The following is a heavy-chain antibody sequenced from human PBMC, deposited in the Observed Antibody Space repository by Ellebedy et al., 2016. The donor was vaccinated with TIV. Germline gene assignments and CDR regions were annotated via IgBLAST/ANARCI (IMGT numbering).Heavy chain of an antibody. J-gene: IGHJ6*03. CDR2: FDPEDGET. D-gene: IGHD1-1*01. Sequence: ASVKVSCXVSGYTLTELSMHWVRQAPGKGLEWMGGFDPEDGETIYAQKFQGRVTMTENTSTDTAYMELSSLRSEDTAVYYCATDQRGARNWKRDWDYYMDVWGKGTTVTVSS. V-gene: IGHV1-24*01. CDR3: ATDQRGARNWKRDWDYYMDV. CDR1: GYTLTELS.